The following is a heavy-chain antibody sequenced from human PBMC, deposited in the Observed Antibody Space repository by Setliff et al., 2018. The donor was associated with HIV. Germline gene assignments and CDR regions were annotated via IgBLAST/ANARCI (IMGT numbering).Heavy chain of an antibody. D-gene: IGHD1-20*01. CDR2: IYPGDSDT. V-gene: IGHV5-51*01. J-gene: IGHJ6*03. Sequence: PGESLKISCKGSGYNFTSSWIGWVRQMPGKGLGWMGIIYPGDSDTRYSPSFQGQVTISADKSISTTYLQWSSLKASDTAMYYCARHITGISFFSYMDVWGTGTTVTVSS. CDR3: ARHITGISFFSYMDV. CDR1: GYNFTSSW.